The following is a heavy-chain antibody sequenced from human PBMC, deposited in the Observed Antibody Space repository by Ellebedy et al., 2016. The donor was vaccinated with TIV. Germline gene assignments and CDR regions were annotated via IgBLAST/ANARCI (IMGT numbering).Heavy chain of an antibody. D-gene: IGHD6-19*01. Sequence: GGSLRLXCAASGFTFSSYGMHWVRQAPGKGLEWVAVISYDGSNKYYADSVKGRFTISRDNSKNTLYLQMNSLRAEDTAVYYCARGGTQQWLVHDYWGQGTLVTVSS. CDR1: GFTFSSYG. CDR3: ARGGTQQWLVHDY. CDR2: ISYDGSNK. V-gene: IGHV3-30*03. J-gene: IGHJ4*02.